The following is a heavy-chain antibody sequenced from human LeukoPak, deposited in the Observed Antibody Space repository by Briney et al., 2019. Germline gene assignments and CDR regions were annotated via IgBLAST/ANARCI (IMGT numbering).Heavy chain of an antibody. CDR2: MNPNSGGT. V-gene: IGHV1-2*02. Sequence: ASVTVSCKASGYTFTSYDINWVRQATGQGLEWMGWMNPNSGGTNYAQKFQGRVTMTRDTSISTAYMELSRLRSDDTAVYYCASGYCSSTSCYDEEFDYWGQGTLVTVSS. D-gene: IGHD2-2*03. CDR1: GYTFTSYD. CDR3: ASGYCSSTSCYDEEFDY. J-gene: IGHJ4*02.